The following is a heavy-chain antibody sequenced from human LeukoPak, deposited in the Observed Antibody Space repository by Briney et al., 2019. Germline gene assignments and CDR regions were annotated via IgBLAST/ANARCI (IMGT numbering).Heavy chain of an antibody. CDR2: IYDSGST. CDR1: GFTFSSYALH. D-gene: IGHD3-10*01. Sequence: GSLRLSCVVSGFTFSSYALHWVRQAPGKGLEWIGSIYDSGSTYYNPSLKSRVTISVDTSKNQFSLKLNSVTAADTAVYYCARHYGPWGQGTLVTVSS. J-gene: IGHJ5*02. CDR3: ARHYGP. V-gene: IGHV4-39*01.